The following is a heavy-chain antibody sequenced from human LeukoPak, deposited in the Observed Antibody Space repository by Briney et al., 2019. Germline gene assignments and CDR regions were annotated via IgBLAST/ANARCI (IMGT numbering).Heavy chain of an antibody. V-gene: IGHV1-8*03. J-gene: IGHJ4*02. CDR1: GYTFTSYD. Sequence: ASVKVSCKASGYTFTSYDINWVRQATGQGLEWMGWMNPNSGNTGYAQKFQGRVTITRNTSISTAYMELSSLRSEDTAVYYCATDSGGSYYPGYWGQGTLVTVSS. CDR3: ATDSGGSYYPGY. CDR2: MNPNSGNT. D-gene: IGHD1-26*01.